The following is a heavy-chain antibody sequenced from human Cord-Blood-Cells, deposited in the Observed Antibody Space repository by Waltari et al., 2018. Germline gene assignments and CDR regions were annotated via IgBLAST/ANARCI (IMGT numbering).Heavy chain of an antibody. D-gene: IGHD3-10*01. CDR1: GGSFSGYY. V-gene: IGHV4-34*01. CDR2: INHSGST. Sequence: QVQLQQWGAGLLKPSETLSLTCAVYGGSFSGYYWSWIRQPPGKGLEWIGEINHSGSTYYHPSLKSRFTISVDTSKNQFSLKLSSVTAADTAVYYCASAMVRGVGHAFDIWGQGTMVTVSS. CDR3: ASAMVRGVGHAFDI. J-gene: IGHJ3*02.